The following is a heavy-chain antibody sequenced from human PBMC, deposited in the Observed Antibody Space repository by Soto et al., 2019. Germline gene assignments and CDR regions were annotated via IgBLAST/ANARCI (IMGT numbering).Heavy chain of an antibody. CDR3: ARRAETNGWNGFGADKYYFDF. D-gene: IGHD1-1*01. J-gene: IGHJ4*02. Sequence: QVQLVQSGAEVRKPGASVKVSCEASGYTFTSYDIYWVRQATGQGLEWMGWMNPNTGNSGYAQKYQGRDTMTSDTSISTANMELSSLRSEDTAVYYCARRAETNGWNGFGADKYYFDFWGQGTLVTVSS. CDR1: GYTFTSYD. CDR2: MNPNTGNS. V-gene: IGHV1-8*01.